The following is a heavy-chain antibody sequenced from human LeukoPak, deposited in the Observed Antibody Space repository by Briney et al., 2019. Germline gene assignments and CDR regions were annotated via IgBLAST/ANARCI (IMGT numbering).Heavy chain of an antibody. Sequence: SGGSLRLSCGASGFTFSSYWMHWVRQVPGKGLVWVSRINTDGSNTIYADSVKGRFTISRDNAKNTLYLQMNSLRAEDTAVYYCARVGVSNAFDIWGQGTMVTVSS. CDR3: ARVGVSNAFDI. J-gene: IGHJ3*02. CDR2: INTDGSNT. CDR1: GFTFSSYW. V-gene: IGHV3-74*01.